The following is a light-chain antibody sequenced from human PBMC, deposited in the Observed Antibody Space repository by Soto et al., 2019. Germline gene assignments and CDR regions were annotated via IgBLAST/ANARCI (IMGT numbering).Light chain of an antibody. CDR1: SSDVGSYNL. CDR2: EVS. V-gene: IGLV2-23*02. CDR3: CSYAGSSTYA. Sequence: QSALTQPASVSGSPGQSITISCAGTSSDVGSYNLVSWYQQHPGKAPKLMIYEVSKRPSGVSNRFSGSKSGNTASLTISWLQAEDEADYYCCSYAGSSTYAFGTG. J-gene: IGLJ1*01.